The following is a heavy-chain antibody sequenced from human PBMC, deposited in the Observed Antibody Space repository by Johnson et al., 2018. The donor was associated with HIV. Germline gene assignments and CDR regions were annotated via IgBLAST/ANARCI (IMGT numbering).Heavy chain of an antibody. CDR3: ARVRLELGDAFDI. D-gene: IGHD1-7*01. CDR2: MSYDGSKE. J-gene: IGHJ3*02. V-gene: IGHV3-30-3*01. Sequence: QMLLVESGGGVVQPGRSLRLSCAASGFSLSDYAIHWVRQAPVKGLEWVGVMSYDGSKENYADSVKGRFTISRDNSKNTVYLQMNSLRAEDTAFYYCARVRLELGDAFDIWGQGTMVTVSS. CDR1: GFSLSDYA.